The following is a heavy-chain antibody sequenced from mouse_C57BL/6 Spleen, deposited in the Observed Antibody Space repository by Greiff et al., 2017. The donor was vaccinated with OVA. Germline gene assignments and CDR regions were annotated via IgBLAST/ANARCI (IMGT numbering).Heavy chain of an antibody. CDR2: IYPSDSET. CDR1: GYTFTSYW. J-gene: IGHJ2*01. V-gene: IGHV1-61*01. D-gene: IGHD2-3*01. Sequence: QVQLQQPGAELVRPGSSVKLSCKASGYTFTSYWMDWVKQRPGKGLEWIGNIYPSDSETHYNQKFKDKATLTVDKSSSTAYMQLSSLTSEDSAVYYCARTDGSYFDYWGQGTTLTVSS. CDR3: ARTDGSYFDY.